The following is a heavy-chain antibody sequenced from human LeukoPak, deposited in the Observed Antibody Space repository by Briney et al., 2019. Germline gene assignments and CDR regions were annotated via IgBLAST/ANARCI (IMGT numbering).Heavy chain of an antibody. V-gene: IGHV3-30*18. Sequence: PGRSLRLSCAASGFTFSSYGMHWVRQAPGKGLEWVAVISYDGSKKYYADSVKGRFTISRDNSKNTLYLQMNSLRAEDTAVYYCAKGRGWEASYMDVWGKGTTVTISS. CDR3: AKGRGWEASYMDV. CDR1: GFTFSSYG. CDR2: ISYDGSKK. D-gene: IGHD1-26*01. J-gene: IGHJ6*03.